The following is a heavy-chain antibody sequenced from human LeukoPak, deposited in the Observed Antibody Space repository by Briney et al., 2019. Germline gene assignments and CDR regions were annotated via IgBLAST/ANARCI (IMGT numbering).Heavy chain of an antibody. J-gene: IGHJ4*02. D-gene: IGHD1-26*01. CDR1: GFTFSDYY. CDR3: ARVVSGWELFP. V-gene: IGHV3-11*05. Sequence: GGSLRLSCAASGFTFSDYYMSWIRQAPGEGLEWVSYISSSSSYTNYADSVKGRFTISRDNAKNSLYLQMNSLRAEDTAVYYCARVVSGWELFPWGQGTLVTVSS. CDR2: ISSSSSYT.